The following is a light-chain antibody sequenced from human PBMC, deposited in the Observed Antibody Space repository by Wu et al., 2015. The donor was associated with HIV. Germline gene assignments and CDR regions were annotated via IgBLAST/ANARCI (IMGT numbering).Light chain of an antibody. CDR3: QQYDLWPPIT. Sequence: EVVMTQSPATLSVFPGERATLSCRASQRIISNLAWYQQKGGQAPRLLIYGASTRATGIPARFSGSGSGTEFTLTISSLQSEDFAIYYCQQYDLWPPITFGQGTRLEI. CDR1: QRIISN. V-gene: IGKV3-15*01. J-gene: IGKJ5*01. CDR2: GAS.